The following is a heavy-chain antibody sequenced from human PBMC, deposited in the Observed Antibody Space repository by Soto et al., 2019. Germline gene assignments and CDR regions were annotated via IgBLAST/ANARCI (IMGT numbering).Heavy chain of an antibody. J-gene: IGHJ3*02. D-gene: IGHD3-16*02. V-gene: IGHV1-69*12. Sequence: QVQLVQSGAEVKKPGSSVKVSCKASGGTFSSYAISWVRQAPGQGLEWMGGIIPIFGTANYAQKFQGRVTITADESTSTAYMELSSLRSEDTAVYYCAREGTDYVWGSDRLRGAFDIWGQGTMVTVSS. CDR1: GGTFSSYA. CDR3: AREGTDYVWGSDRLRGAFDI. CDR2: IIPIFGTA.